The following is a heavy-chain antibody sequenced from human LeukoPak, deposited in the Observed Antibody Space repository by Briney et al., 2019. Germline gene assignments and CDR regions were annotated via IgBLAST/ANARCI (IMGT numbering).Heavy chain of an antibody. CDR2: INPNSGGT. CDR3: ARDLATSGFDY. CDR1: GCTFTDYY. V-gene: IGHV1-2*02. J-gene: IGHJ4*02. Sequence: ASVKVSCKASGCTFTDYYMHWVRQAPGQGLEWMGWINPNSGGTKYAQKFQGRVTMTRDTPISTAYMEVSRLRSDDTAVYYCARDLATSGFDYWGQGTLVTVSS. D-gene: IGHD6-6*01.